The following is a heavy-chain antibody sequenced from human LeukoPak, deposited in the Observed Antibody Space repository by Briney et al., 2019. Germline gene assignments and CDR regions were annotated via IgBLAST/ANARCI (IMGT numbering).Heavy chain of an antibody. D-gene: IGHD3-22*01. CDR3: ARGDTMILDY. Sequence: ASETLSLTCTVSGGSISSYYWSWIRQPPGKGLEWIGYIYYSGSTNYNPSLKRRDTISVDTSKNQFSLKLSSVTAADTAVYYCARGDTMILDYWGQGTLVTVSS. J-gene: IGHJ4*02. V-gene: IGHV4-59*01. CDR1: GGSISSYY. CDR2: IYYSGST.